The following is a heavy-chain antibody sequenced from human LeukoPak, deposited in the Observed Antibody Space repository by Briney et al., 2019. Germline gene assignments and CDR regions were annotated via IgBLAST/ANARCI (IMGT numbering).Heavy chain of an antibody. CDR1: GFTFSSYA. Sequence: GGSLRLSCAASGFTFSSYAMHWVRQAPGKGLEWVAVISYDGSNKYYADSVRGRFTISRDNSKNTLYLQVNSLRAEDTAVYYCAKEATRGYSYGYRGLFDYFHYWGQGTLVTVSS. J-gene: IGHJ4*02. V-gene: IGHV3-30*04. D-gene: IGHD5-18*01. CDR3: AKEATRGYSYGYRGLFDYFHY. CDR2: ISYDGSNK.